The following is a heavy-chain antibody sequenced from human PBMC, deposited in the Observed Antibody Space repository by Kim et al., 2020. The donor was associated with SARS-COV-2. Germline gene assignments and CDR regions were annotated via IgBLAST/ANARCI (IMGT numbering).Heavy chain of an antibody. Sequence: SVKVSCKASGGTFSSYAISWVRQAPGQGLEWMGGIIPIFGTANYAQKFQGRVTITADESTSTAYMELSSLRSEDTAVYYCARERYYDFWSAGGYGMDVWGQGTTVTVSS. CDR1: GGTFSSYA. J-gene: IGHJ6*02. CDR2: IIPIFGTA. V-gene: IGHV1-69*13. D-gene: IGHD3-3*01. CDR3: ARERYYDFWSAGGYGMDV.